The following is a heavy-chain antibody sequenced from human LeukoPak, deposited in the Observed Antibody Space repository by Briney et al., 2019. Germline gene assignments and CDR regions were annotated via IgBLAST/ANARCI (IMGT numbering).Heavy chain of an antibody. CDR1: GYTFTGYY. CDR2: INPKNGDT. J-gene: IGHJ4*02. Sequence: ASMKVSCKTSGYTFTGYYIHWVRQAPGQGLEWMGRINPKNGDTNYAQSFQGRVTMTRDTSISTAYMELIGLRSDDTAVYYCASLGYSSGWYPYWGQGTLVTVSS. CDR3: ASLGYSSGWYPY. D-gene: IGHD6-19*01. V-gene: IGHV1-2*06.